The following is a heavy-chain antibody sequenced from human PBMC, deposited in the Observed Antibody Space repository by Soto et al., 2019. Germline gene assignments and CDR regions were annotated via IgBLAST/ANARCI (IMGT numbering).Heavy chain of an antibody. V-gene: IGHV3-48*02. CDR2: ISSSSSTI. CDR3: ARSWELGHYYYYGMDV. CDR1: GFTFSSYS. Sequence: PGGSLRLSCAASGFTFSSYSMNWVRQAPGKGLEWVSYISSSSSTIYYADSVKGRFTISRDNAKNSLYLQMNSLRDEDTAVYYCARSWELGHYYYYGMDVWGQGTTVTVSS. D-gene: IGHD1-26*01. J-gene: IGHJ6*02.